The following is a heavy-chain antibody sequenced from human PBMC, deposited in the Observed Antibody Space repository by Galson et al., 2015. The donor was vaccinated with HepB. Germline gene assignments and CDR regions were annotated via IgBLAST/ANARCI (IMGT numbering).Heavy chain of an antibody. CDR2: ISLDGSHK. V-gene: IGHV3-30*04. CDR1: GFSFSTYA. CDR3: ARDPTRDNGDYYFDF. J-gene: IGHJ4*02. D-gene: IGHD1-1*01. Sequence: SLRLSCAASGFSFSTYAMHWIRQSPGKGLEWVAVISLDGSHKFYADSVKGRFTMSRDNSKNTLSLEVDSLRPDDTAVYYCARDPTRDNGDYYFDFWGQGTLVTVSS.